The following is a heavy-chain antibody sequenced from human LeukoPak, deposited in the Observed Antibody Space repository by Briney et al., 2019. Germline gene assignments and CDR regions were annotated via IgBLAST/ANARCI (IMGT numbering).Heavy chain of an antibody. CDR1: GFTFSSYA. Sequence: PGGSLRLSCAASGFTFSSYATSWVRQTPARGLEWLSSIRGNGEKFYADSVKGRFTLSRDDSRNTVCLQLNNLRVDDTAVYYCAKANWVSNADAVWWGQGTVVTVSS. D-gene: IGHD1-1*01. CDR3: AKANWVSNADAVW. CDR2: IRGNGEK. V-gene: IGHV3-23*01. J-gene: IGHJ4*02.